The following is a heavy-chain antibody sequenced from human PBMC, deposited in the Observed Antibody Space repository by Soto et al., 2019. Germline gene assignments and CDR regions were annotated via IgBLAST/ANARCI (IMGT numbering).Heavy chain of an antibody. J-gene: IGHJ6*03. CDR1: GFRFSSYG. V-gene: IGHV3-33*01. Sequence: GGSLRLSCAASGFRFSSYGMHWVRQAPGKGLEWVAVIWYDGSNKYYADSVKGRFTISRDNSKSALYLQLNTLRAEDTAVYYCARVAEAAAGNYYYYYMDVWGKGTTVTVSS. D-gene: IGHD6-13*01. CDR2: IWYDGSNK. CDR3: ARVAEAAAGNYYYYYMDV.